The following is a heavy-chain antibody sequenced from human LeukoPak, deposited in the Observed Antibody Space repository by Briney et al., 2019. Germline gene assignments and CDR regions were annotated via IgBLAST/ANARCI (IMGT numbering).Heavy chain of an antibody. V-gene: IGHV3-23*01. D-gene: IGHD2-2*02. CDR2: ISGSGGST. CDR1: GFTFSSYA. Sequence: GASLRLSCAASGFTFSSYAMSWVPEAPGKGLEWVSAISGSGGSTYYADSVKGRFTISRDNSKNTLYLQMNSLRAEDTAVYYCAKDSWEYCSSTSCYKGSLDWGQGTLVTVSS. J-gene: IGHJ4*02. CDR3: AKDSWEYCSSTSCYKGSLD.